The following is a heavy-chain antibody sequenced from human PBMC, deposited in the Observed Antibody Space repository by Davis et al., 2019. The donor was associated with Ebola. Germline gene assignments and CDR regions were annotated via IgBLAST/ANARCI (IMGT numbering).Heavy chain of an antibody. V-gene: IGHV3-48*02. J-gene: IGHJ5*02. Sequence: GESLKISCAASGFTFSSYSMNWVRQAPGKGLEWVSYISSSSTIYYADSVKGRFTISRDNAKNSLYLQMNSLRDEDTAVYYCARCITIFGVPSPGGFDPWGQGTLVTVSS. CDR1: GFTFSSYS. D-gene: IGHD3-3*01. CDR3: ARCITIFGVPSPGGFDP. CDR2: ISSSSTI.